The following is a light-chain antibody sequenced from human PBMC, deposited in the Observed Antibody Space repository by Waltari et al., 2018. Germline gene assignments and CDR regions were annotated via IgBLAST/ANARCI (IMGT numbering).Light chain of an antibody. CDR2: LERSGNY. J-gene: IGLJ3*02. CDR3: ENWGKSCWV. V-gene: IGLV4-60*03. CDR1: SGHTSFI. Sequence: QPVLTQSPSPSASLGSSVKLTCTLSSGHTSFIIAWHQQQPGKGPRYLMKLERSGNYNKGGGVPVRFSGSGSWADRYLSISNSQAEDEAEYYCENWGKSCWVFGGGTKVTVL.